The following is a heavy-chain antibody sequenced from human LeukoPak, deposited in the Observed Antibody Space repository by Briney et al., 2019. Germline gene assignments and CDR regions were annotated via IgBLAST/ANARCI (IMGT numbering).Heavy chain of an antibody. CDR3: ARQYTRHWDAFDI. J-gene: IGHJ3*02. Sequence: GESLKISCKASGYSFTSYWIGWVRRMPGKGLEWMGIIYPGDSDTRYSPSFQGQVTISADKSISTAYLQWSSLKASDTAMYYCARQYTRHWDAFDIWGQGTMVTVSS. CDR2: IYPGDSDT. D-gene: IGHD1-1*01. V-gene: IGHV5-51*01. CDR1: GYSFTSYW.